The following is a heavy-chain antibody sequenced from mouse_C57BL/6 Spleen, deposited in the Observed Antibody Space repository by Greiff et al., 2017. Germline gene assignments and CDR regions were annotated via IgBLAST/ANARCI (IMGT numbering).Heavy chain of an antibody. CDR3: ARSTMVTTGFAY. CDR2: ISSGSSTI. Sequence: EVKLMESGGGLVQPGGSLKLSCAASGFTFSDYGMPWVRQAPEKGLEWVAYISSGSSTIYYADTVKGRFTISRDNAKNTLFLQMTSLRSEDTAMYYCARSTMVTTGFAYWGQGTLVTVSA. J-gene: IGHJ3*01. CDR1: GFTFSDYG. V-gene: IGHV5-17*01. D-gene: IGHD2-2*01.